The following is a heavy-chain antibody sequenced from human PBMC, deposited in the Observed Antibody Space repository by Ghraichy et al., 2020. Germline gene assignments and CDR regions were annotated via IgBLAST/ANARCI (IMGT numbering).Heavy chain of an antibody. D-gene: IGHD3-22*01. CDR2: ICSSGGYT. J-gene: IGHJ4*02. Sequence: GGSLRLSCAASGFTFSSYAMSWVRQPPGKGLEWVSSICSSGGYTYYADSVKGRFTISRDKSKNTLSLQLNSLTAEDTAIYHCATRGHYFHKSSGYYTFYFDHWGQGALATASS. CDR3: ATRGHYFHKSSGYYTFYFDH. V-gene: IGHV3-23*01. CDR1: GFTFSSYA.